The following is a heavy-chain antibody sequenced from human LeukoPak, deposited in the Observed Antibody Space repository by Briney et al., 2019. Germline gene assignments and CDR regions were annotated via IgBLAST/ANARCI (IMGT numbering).Heavy chain of an antibody. CDR2: IWYDGSNK. CDR1: GFTFSSYG. D-gene: IGHD2-15*01. V-gene: IGHV3-33*01. Sequence: PGGSLRLSCAASGFTFSSYGMHWVRQAPGKGLEWVAVIWYDGSNKYYADSEKGLFTISRDNSKNTLYLQMNSLRAEDTAVYYCAREAGIRSGGSCYYYYGMDVWGKGTTVTVSS. CDR3: AREAGIRSGGSCYYYYGMDV. J-gene: IGHJ6*04.